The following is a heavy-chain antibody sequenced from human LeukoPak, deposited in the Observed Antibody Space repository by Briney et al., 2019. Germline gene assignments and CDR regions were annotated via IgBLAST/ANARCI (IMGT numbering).Heavy chain of an antibody. CDR1: GGSISSGSYY. V-gene: IGHV4-61*02. CDR2: IYTSGST. D-gene: IGHD5-18*01. Sequence: SETLSLTCTVSGGSISSGSYYWSWIRQPAGKGLEWIGRIYTSGSTNYNPSLESRVTISVDTPKNQFSLKLSSVTAADTAVYYCARIRSGYSYGYPLYYYYMDVWGKGTTVTVSS. CDR3: ARIRSGYSYGYPLYYYYMDV. J-gene: IGHJ6*03.